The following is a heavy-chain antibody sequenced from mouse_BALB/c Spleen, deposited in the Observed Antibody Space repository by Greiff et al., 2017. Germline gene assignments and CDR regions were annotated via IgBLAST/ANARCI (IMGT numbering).Heavy chain of an antibody. Sequence: EVQGVESGGGLVQPGGSLKLSCAASGFTFSSYTMSWVRQTPEKRLEWVAYISNGGGSTYYPDTVKGRFTISRDNAKNTLYLQMSSLKSEDTAMYYCARHNGSDYCDYWGQGTTLTVSS. J-gene: IGHJ2*01. D-gene: IGHD1-1*01. CDR1: GFTFSSYT. V-gene: IGHV5-12-2*01. CDR3: ARHNGSDYCDY. CDR2: ISNGGGST.